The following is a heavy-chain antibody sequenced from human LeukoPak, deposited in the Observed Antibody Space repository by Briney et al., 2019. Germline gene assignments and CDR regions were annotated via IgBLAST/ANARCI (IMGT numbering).Heavy chain of an antibody. Sequence: GGSLRLSCAASGFTFSSYAMSWVRQAPGKGLEWVSAISGSGGSTYYADSVKGRFTISRDNSKNTLYLQMNSLRAEDTAVYYCAKSEDIVVIPATFDYWGQGTQVTVSS. J-gene: IGHJ4*02. CDR1: GFTFSSYA. V-gene: IGHV3-23*01. D-gene: IGHD2-2*01. CDR2: ISGSGGST. CDR3: AKSEDIVVIPATFDY.